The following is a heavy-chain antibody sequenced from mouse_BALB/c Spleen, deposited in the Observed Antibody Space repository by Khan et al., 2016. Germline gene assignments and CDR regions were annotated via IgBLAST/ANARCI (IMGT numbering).Heavy chain of an antibody. CDR1: GFNIKDTY. CDR2: IDPANGNT. J-gene: IGHJ4*01. CDR3: AFIYYGNYYAMDY. V-gene: IGHV14-3*02. Sequence: VQLQQSGAELVKPGASVKLSCTASGFNIKDTYMHWVKQRPEQGLEWIGRIDPANGNTKYDPKFQGKATITADTSSNTAYLQLSSLTSEDTAVSYCAFIYYGNYYAMDYWGQGTSVTVSS. D-gene: IGHD2-1*01.